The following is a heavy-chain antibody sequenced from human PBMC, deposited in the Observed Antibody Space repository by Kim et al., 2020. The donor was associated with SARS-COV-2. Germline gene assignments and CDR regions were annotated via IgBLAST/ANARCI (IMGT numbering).Heavy chain of an antibody. CDR1: GFIFGGHD. V-gene: IGHV3-13*04. D-gene: IGHD2-8*02. CDR3: ARGIYLWLGVDV. Sequence: GGSLRLSCAASGFIFGGHDMHWVRQVTGKGLEWVAAIGTSGVTFYEASVKGRFIISRENGENSLFLQMDSVRVGDTALYYCARGIYLWLGVDVWGRGTTVTVSS. CDR2: IGTSGVT. J-gene: IGHJ6*02.